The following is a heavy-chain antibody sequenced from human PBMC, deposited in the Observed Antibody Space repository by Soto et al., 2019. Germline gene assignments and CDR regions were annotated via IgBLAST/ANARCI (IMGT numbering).Heavy chain of an antibody. V-gene: IGHV4-31*03. D-gene: IGHD3-10*01. Sequence: SETLSLTCTVSGGSISNGGYYWDCFRQHPGKGLEWIGYIHYSGCTWYNPSLESRVTISVDTSKDQFSLKLRSVTAADTAVYYCARVRGSGSYAAYYFDSWGQGTLVTVSS. J-gene: IGHJ4*01. CDR3: ARVRGSGSYAAYYFDS. CDR1: GGSISNGGYY. CDR2: IHYSGCT.